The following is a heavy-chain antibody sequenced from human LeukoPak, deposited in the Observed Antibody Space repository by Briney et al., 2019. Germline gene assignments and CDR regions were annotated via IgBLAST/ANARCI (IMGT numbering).Heavy chain of an antibody. CDR2: IFYTGST. CDR3: ARECYSDHYFYYYMDV. J-gene: IGHJ6*03. D-gene: IGHD4-17*01. Sequence: KPSETLSLTCTVSGGSITKYYWSWIRQPPGKGLEWIGYIFYTGSTKYNPSLQSRVTISVDTSKNQFSLNLTSVTAADTAVYYRARECYSDHYFYYYMDVWGKGTTVTVSS. V-gene: IGHV4-59*01. CDR1: GGSITKYY.